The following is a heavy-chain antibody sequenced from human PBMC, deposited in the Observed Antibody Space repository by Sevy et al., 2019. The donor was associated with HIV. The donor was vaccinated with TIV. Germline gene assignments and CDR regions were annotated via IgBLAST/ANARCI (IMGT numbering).Heavy chain of an antibody. CDR1: GYTFTSYG. CDR3: VRGGALYSSSSIDY. V-gene: IGHV1-18*01. CDR2: ISAYNGNT. D-gene: IGHD6-6*01. Sequence: ASVKVSCKASGYTFTSYGISWVRQAPGQGLEWMGWISAYNGNTEYEQRFQGRVTLTTDTSTGTAYMDLRSLKSDDTAVYYCVRGGALYSSSSIDYWGQGTLVTVSS. J-gene: IGHJ4*02.